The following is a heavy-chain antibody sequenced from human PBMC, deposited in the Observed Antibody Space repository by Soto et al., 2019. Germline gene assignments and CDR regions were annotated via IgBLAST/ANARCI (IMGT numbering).Heavy chain of an antibody. CDR3: ARPYCSSTSCYRGGWFDP. Sequence: SVKVSCKASGGTFSSYAISWVRQAPGQGLEWMGGIIPIFGTANYAQKFQGRVTITADKSTSTAYMELSSLRSEDTAVYYCARPYCSSTSCYRGGWFDPWGQGTLVTVSS. CDR2: IIPIFGTA. CDR1: GGTFSSYA. D-gene: IGHD2-2*01. J-gene: IGHJ5*02. V-gene: IGHV1-69*06.